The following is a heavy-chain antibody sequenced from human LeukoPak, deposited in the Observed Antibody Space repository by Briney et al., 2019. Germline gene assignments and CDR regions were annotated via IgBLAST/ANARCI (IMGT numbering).Heavy chain of an antibody. CDR2: IYYSGTT. J-gene: IGHJ5*02. D-gene: IGHD5-18*01. V-gene: IGHV4-59*01. Sequence: SETLSLTCTVSGGSISNYYWNWIRQPPGKGMEWIGYIYYSGTTNYNPSLKSRVSMSVDTSKNQFSLKLSSVTAADTAVYYCARDRYIYGSDDRWFDPWGQGTLVTVSS. CDR1: GGSISNYY. CDR3: ARDRYIYGSDDRWFDP.